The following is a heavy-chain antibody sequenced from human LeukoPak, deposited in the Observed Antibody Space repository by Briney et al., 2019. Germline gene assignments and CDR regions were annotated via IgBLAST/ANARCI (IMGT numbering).Heavy chain of an antibody. CDR3: ARHDFGDYVYF. J-gene: IGHJ4*02. V-gene: IGHV5-51*01. D-gene: IGHD4-17*01. CDR2: IYPGDSNT. CDR1: GYNFTIYW. Sequence: GESLKISCKGSGYNFTIYWIGWVRQMPGEGLEWMGIIYPGDSNTRYSPSFQGQVTISADKSISTAYLQWSSLKASDTAMYYCARHDFGDYVYFWGQGTLVTVSS.